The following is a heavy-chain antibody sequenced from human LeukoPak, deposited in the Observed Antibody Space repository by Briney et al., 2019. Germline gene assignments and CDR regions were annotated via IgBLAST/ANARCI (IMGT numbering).Heavy chain of an antibody. CDR1: GGSISSSSYY. CDR3: ARHFRRLWFDP. J-gene: IGHJ5*02. Sequence: SETLSLTCTVSGGSISSSSYYWGWIRQPPGKGLEWIGSIYYSESTYSNPSLKSRVTISVDTSKNQFSLKLSSVTAADTAVYYCARHFRRLWFDPWGRGTLVTVSS. V-gene: IGHV4-39*01. CDR2: IYYSEST.